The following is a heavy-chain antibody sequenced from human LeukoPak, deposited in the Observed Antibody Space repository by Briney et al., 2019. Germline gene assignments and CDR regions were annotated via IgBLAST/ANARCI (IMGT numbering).Heavy chain of an antibody. D-gene: IGHD5-18*01. CDR1: GGSMNSHY. CDR2: MLDTVTT. Sequence: SETLSLTCTVSGGSMNSHYWSWIRQPPGKGLEWIGYMLDTVTTKDNPSLKSRFTLSADTSKNQFSLRPTSVTAADTAVYYCATIKRGNIYGYIDFWGQGILVTVSS. CDR3: ATIKRGNIYGYIDF. V-gene: IGHV4-59*11. J-gene: IGHJ4*02.